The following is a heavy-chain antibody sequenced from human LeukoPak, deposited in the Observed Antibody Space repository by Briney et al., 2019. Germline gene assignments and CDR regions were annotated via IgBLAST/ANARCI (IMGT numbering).Heavy chain of an antibody. D-gene: IGHD4-17*01. CDR2: ITGSGGTT. CDR1: GFTFSSYA. CDR3: AKLQSDGLRTYYGMDV. V-gene: IGHV3-23*01. J-gene: IGHJ6*02. Sequence: GGSLRLSCAASGFTFSSYAMSWVRQAPGKGLEWVSAITGSGGTTYYADSVMGRFTISRDNSKNTLYLQMNSLRAEDTAVYYCAKLQSDGLRTYYGMDVWGQGTTVTVSS.